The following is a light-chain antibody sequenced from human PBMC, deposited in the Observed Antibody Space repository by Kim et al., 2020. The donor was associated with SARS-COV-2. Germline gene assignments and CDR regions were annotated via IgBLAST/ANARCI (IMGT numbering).Light chain of an antibody. Sequence: ALGQTVRITCKGDSLRSYYATWYQQKPGQAPILVIYGKNNRPSGIPDRFSGSSSGNTASLTITGTQAGDEADYYCNSRDSNDNVVFGGGTQLTVL. CDR1: SLRSYY. J-gene: IGLJ2*01. V-gene: IGLV3-19*01. CDR2: GKN. CDR3: NSRDSNDNVV.